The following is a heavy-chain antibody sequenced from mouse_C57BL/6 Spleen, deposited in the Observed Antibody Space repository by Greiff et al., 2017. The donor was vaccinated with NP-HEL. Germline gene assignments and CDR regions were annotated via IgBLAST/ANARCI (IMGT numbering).Heavy chain of an antibody. V-gene: IGHV14-1*01. CDR3: TSNYYGSSYRFAY. D-gene: IGHD1-1*01. Sequence: VQLQQSGAELVRPGASVKLSCTASGFNIKDYYMHWVKQRPEQGLEWIGRIDPEDGDTEYAPKFQGKATMTADTSSNTAYLQLSRLTSEDTAVYYCTSNYYGSSYRFAYWGQGTLVTVSA. CDR2: IDPEDGDT. CDR1: GFNIKDYY. J-gene: IGHJ3*01.